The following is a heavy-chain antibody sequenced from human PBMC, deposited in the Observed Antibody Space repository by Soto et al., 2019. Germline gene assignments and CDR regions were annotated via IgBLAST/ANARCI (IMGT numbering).Heavy chain of an antibody. CDR2: ISSSSNFI. V-gene: IGHV3-11*06. CDR3: ARVIMDV. J-gene: IGHJ6*02. Sequence: GGSLRLSCAASGFTFSDYYMTWIRQAPGRGLEWISYISSSSNFIYYADSVKGRFTISRDNAKNSLYLQMNSLRNENTAVYYCARVIMDVWAQGTTVPVSS. CDR1: GFTFSDYY.